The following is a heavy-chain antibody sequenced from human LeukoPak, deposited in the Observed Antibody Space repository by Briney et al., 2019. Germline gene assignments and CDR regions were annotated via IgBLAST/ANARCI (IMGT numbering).Heavy chain of an antibody. CDR1: GCTFTGGY. D-gene: IGHD6-13*01. V-gene: IGHV1-2*06. J-gene: IGHJ4*02. CDR3: ASISSSSPFDY. CDR2: INPNSGGT. Sequence: GASVKVSCEASGCTFTGGYMHGARQAPGQGLEWMGRINPNSGGTNYAQKFQGRVTMTRDTSISTAYMELSRLRSDDTAVYYCASISSSSPFDYWGQGTLVTVSS.